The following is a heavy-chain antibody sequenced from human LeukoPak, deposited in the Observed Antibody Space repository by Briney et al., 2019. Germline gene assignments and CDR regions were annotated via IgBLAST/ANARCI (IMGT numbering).Heavy chain of an antibody. V-gene: IGHV4-31*03. Sequence: SETLSLTCTVSGGSISSGGYYWSWIRQHPGKGLEWIGYIYHSGSTYYNPSLKSRVTISVDTSKNQFSLKLSSVTAADTAVYYCARGRGSYYVDYWGQGTLVTVSS. J-gene: IGHJ4*02. CDR3: ARGRGSYYVDY. CDR2: IYHSGST. CDR1: GGSISSGGYY. D-gene: IGHD1-26*01.